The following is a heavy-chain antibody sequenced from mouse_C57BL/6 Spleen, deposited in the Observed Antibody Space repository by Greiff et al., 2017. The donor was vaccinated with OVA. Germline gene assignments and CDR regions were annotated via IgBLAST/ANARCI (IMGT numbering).Heavy chain of an antibody. CDR2: IRLKSDNYAT. V-gene: IGHV6-3*01. J-gene: IGHJ4*01. CDR3: TKLTGYAMDY. D-gene: IGHD4-1*01. CDR1: GFTFSNYW. Sequence: EVHLVESGGGLVQPGGSMKLSCVASGFTFSNYWMNWVRQSPEKGLEWVAQIRLKSDNYATHYAESVKGRFTISRDDSKSSVYLQMNNLRAEDTGIYYCTKLTGYAMDYWGQGTSVTVSS.